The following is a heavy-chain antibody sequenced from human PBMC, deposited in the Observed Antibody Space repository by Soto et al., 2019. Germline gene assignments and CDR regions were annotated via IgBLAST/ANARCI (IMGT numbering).Heavy chain of an antibody. CDR3: ARLPPGYGGNSWFDL. CDR2: IYPGDSDT. J-gene: IGHJ5*02. CDR1: GYSFTNFW. V-gene: IGHV5-51*01. Sequence: PGESLKISCRGFGYSFTNFWIGWVRQMPGKGLEWMGIIYPGDSDTRYSPSFQGQVTISADKSISTAYLQWSSLKASDTAMYYCARLPPGYGGNSWFDLSGLGSQVTVSS. D-gene: IGHD2-21*02.